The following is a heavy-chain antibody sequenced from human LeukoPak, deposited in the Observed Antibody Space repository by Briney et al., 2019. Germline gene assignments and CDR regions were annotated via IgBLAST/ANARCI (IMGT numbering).Heavy chain of an antibody. V-gene: IGHV1-69*13. CDR3: ARVEDSSSWNWAFDI. CDR1: GGTFSSYA. CDR2: IIPIFGTA. J-gene: IGHJ3*02. Sequence: SVKDSCKASGGTFSSYAISWVRQAPGQGLEWMGGIIPIFGTANYAQKFQGRVTITADESTSTAYMELSSLRSEDTAVYYCARVEDSSSWNWAFDIWGQGTMVTVSS. D-gene: IGHD6-6*01.